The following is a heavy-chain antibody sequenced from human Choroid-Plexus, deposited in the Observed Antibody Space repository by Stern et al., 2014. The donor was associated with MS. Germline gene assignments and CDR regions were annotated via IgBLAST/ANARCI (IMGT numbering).Heavy chain of an antibody. Sequence: VHLVESGGGVVQPGRPLGLSCVASGFTFGSCAMHWVRQAPGKGLEWGAGVSYDGSNKYYADSVKGRFTISRDNSQNTLYMQMSSLRPEDTAVYYCAKDRQYLTYFFDHWGQGSLVTVSS. V-gene: IGHV3-30*18. CDR3: AKDRQYLTYFFDH. CDR2: VSYDGSNK. CDR1: GFTFGSCA. J-gene: IGHJ5*02. D-gene: IGHD2/OR15-2a*01.